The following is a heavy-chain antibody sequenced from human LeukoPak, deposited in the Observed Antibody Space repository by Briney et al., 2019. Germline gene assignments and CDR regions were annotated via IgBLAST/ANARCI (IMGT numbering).Heavy chain of an antibody. D-gene: IGHD2-21*02. CDR2: IYYSGST. J-gene: IGHJ2*01. V-gene: IGHV4-39*07. CDR3: ARGLSVVVTAIRYFDL. CDR1: GGSISSSSHY. Sequence: PSETLSLTCTVSGGSISSSSHYWGWIRQPPGKGLEWVGSIYYSGSTNYNPSLKSRVTISVDTSKNQFSLKLSSVTAADTAVYYCARGLSVVVTAIRYFDLWGRDTLVTVSS.